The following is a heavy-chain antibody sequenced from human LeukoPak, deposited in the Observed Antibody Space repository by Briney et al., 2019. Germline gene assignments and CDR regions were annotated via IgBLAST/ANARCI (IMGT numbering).Heavy chain of an antibody. D-gene: IGHD3-22*01. CDR2: ISDSGGRT. CDR1: GFTLSNYG. J-gene: IGHJ4*02. V-gene: IGHV3-23*01. CDR3: AKRGVVIRVILVGFHKEAYYFDS. Sequence: GGSLRLSCAVSGFTLSNYGMSWVRQAPGKGLEWVAGISDSGGRTNYADSVKGRFTISRDNPKNTIYLQMTSLRAEDTAVYFCAKRGVVIRVILVGFHKEAYYFDSWGQGALVTVSP.